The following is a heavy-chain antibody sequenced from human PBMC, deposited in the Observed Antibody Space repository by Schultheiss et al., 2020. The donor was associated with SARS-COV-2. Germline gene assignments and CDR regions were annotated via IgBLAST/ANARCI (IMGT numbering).Heavy chain of an antibody. V-gene: IGHV1-8*02. Sequence: ASVKVSCKASGGTFSSYAISWVRQAPGQGLEWMGWINAGNGNTKYSQKFQGRVTMTRNTSISTAYMELSSLRSEDTAVYYCARGPHSSGWYAYQGDYWGQGTLVTVSS. D-gene: IGHD6-19*01. CDR3: ARGPHSSGWYAYQGDY. CDR1: GGTFSSYA. J-gene: IGHJ4*02. CDR2: INAGNGNT.